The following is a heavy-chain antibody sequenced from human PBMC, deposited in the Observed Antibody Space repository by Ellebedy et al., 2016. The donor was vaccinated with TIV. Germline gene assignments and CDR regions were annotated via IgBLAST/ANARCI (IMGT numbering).Heavy chain of an antibody. V-gene: IGHV3-21*01. Sequence: PGGSLRLSCSASGLSFSSRSLTWVRQTPGRGLEWVSSISSSSVYIYYADSVKGRFTITRDNAKNSLYLQMNSLRVEDTAVYYCARVSLDGNKLEVLAHGVDVWGQGTTVTVSS. D-gene: IGHD5-24*01. CDR2: ISSSSVYI. CDR1: GLSFSSRS. J-gene: IGHJ6*02. CDR3: ARVSLDGNKLEVLAHGVDV.